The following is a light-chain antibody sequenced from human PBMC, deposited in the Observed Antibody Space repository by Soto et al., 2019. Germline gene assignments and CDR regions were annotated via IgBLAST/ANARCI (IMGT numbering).Light chain of an antibody. CDR3: QQYGNSPWT. J-gene: IGKJ1*01. CDR2: GAS. Sequence: VLTQSPGTLSLSLGDRATLSCRASQTVDHAYVAWYQQRPGQAPILLIYGASTRATDVPERFSGSGSGTDFTLTISRLEPEDSAVYYCQQYGNSPWTVGQGTKVDIK. V-gene: IGKV3-20*01. CDR1: QTVDHAY.